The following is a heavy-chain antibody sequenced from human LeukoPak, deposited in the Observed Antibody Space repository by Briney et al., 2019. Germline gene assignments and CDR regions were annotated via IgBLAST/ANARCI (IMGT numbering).Heavy chain of an antibody. CDR3: ARAGGSYYRYYYYYMDV. Sequence: TSETLSLTCAVYGGSFSGYYWSWIRQSPGKGLEWIGSVYNSGSTYYNPSLKSRVIVSLAMSQNQFSLRLTSVTAADTAVYYCARAGGSYYRYYYYYMDVWGKGTTVTVSS. D-gene: IGHD1-26*01. CDR2: VYNSGST. J-gene: IGHJ6*03. CDR1: GGSFSGYY. V-gene: IGHV4-34*01.